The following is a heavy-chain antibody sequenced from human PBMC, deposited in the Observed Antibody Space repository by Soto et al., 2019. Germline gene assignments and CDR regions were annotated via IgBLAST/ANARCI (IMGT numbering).Heavy chain of an antibody. Sequence: EVQLVESGGGLVQPGGSLRLSCVASGFTFSSYSMVWVRQAPGKGLEWISYIFATSTTIYYADSVKGRFTVSRDNTQNSLFLLMNSLRAEDTAIYYCARDKDWAFDYWGQATLVTVPS. CDR2: IFATSTTI. J-gene: IGHJ4*02. V-gene: IGHV3-48*04. CDR1: GFTFSSYS. CDR3: ARDKDWAFDY. D-gene: IGHD3-9*01.